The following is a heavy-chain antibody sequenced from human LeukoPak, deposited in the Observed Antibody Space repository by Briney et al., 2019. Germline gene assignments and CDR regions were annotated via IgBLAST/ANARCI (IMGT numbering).Heavy chain of an antibody. J-gene: IGHJ4*02. D-gene: IGHD3-10*02. Sequence: SQALSLTCTVSGGSISSGGYYWSWIRQHPGKGLEWIGYIYYSGSTYYNPSLKSRVTISVDTSKNQFSLKLSSVTAADTAVYYCARSMFLLTPFDYWGQGTLVTVSS. CDR3: ARSMFLLTPFDY. CDR1: GGSISSGGYY. V-gene: IGHV4-31*03. CDR2: IYYSGST.